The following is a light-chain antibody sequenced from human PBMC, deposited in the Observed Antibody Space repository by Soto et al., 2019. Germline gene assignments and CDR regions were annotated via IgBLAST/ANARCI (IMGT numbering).Light chain of an antibody. Sequence: QSALTQPASVSGSPGQSITISCTGTSSDVGGYNHVSWYQQHPGKAPKLMIYDVSNRPSGVSNRFSGSKPGNTASLTISGLQAEDEADYYCSSYTSSSTPYVFGAGTKVTVL. CDR2: DVS. CDR3: SSYTSSSTPYV. V-gene: IGLV2-14*03. CDR1: SSDVGGYNH. J-gene: IGLJ1*01.